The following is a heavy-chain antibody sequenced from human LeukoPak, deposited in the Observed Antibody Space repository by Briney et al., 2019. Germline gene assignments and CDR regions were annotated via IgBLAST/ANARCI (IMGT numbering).Heavy chain of an antibody. CDR3: ARGRDYYGSGSHSTNYYYHMDV. V-gene: IGHV1-69*06. CDR1: GGTFSSYA. D-gene: IGHD3-10*01. CDR2: IIPIFGTA. J-gene: IGHJ6*03. Sequence: SVKVSCKASGGTFSSYAISWVRQAPGQGLEWMGGIIPIFGTANYAQKFQGRVTITADKSTSTAYMELSSLRSEDTAVYYCARGRDYYGSGSHSTNYYYHMDVWGKGTTVTVSS.